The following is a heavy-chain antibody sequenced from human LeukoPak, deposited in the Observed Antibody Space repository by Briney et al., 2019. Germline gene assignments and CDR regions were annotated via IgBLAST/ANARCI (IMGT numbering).Heavy chain of an antibody. J-gene: IGHJ4*02. CDR3: ARTAARRFDY. Sequence: ASVKVSCKASGYTFPSYFMHWVRQAPGQGLEWMGIINPTGGSTTYAQKFQGRVTMTRYTSTSTVYMELSSLRSDDTAVYYCARTAARRFDYWGRGTLVTVSS. CDR2: INPTGGST. D-gene: IGHD6-6*01. CDR1: GYTFPSYF. V-gene: IGHV1-46*01.